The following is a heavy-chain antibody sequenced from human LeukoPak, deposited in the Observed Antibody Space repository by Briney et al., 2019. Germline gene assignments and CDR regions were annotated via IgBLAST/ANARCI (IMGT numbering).Heavy chain of an antibody. J-gene: IGHJ5*02. CDR1: GYTFTGYY. CDR3: ARGPRGYSYAPGNWFDP. D-gene: IGHD5-18*01. Sequence: GASVKGSCKASGYTFTGYYMHWVRQAPGQGLEWMGWINPNSGGTNYAQKFQGRVTMTRDTSISAAYMELSRLRSDDTAVYYCARGPRGYSYAPGNWFDPWGQGTLVTVSS. V-gene: IGHV1-2*02. CDR2: INPNSGGT.